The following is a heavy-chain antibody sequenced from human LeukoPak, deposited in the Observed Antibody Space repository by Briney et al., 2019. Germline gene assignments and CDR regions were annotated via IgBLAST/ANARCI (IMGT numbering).Heavy chain of an antibody. Sequence: GGSLRLSCAASGFTFDNYGMSWVRQAPGKGLEWVSGINWNGGSTGYADSVKGRFTISRDKAKNSLYLQMNSLRAEDTALYYCARDKKFTDAFDIWGQGTMVTVSS. J-gene: IGHJ3*02. CDR1: GFTFDNYG. CDR2: INWNGGST. V-gene: IGHV3-20*04. CDR3: ARDKKFTDAFDI.